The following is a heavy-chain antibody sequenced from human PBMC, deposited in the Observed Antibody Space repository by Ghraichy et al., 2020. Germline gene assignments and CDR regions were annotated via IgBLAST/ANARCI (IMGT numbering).Heavy chain of an antibody. D-gene: IGHD5-18*01. CDR1: GGSVNSGNYY. CDR3: ARVRGYNYGLFDY. CDR2: IFYCGSS. V-gene: IGHV4-61*01. Sequence: SETLSLTCSVSGGSVNSGNYYWSWIRQPPGKGLEWIGYIFYCGSSNYSPSLKSRVTISVDTSKNQFSLRLSSLTAADTAVYYCARVRGYNYGLFDYWGQGTLVTVSS. J-gene: IGHJ4*02.